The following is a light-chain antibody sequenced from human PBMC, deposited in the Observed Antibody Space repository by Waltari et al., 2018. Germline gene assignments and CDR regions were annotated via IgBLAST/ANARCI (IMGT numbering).Light chain of an antibody. CDR2: YKSDSDK. J-gene: IGLJ2*01. CDR3: MIWHNNAVV. V-gene: IGLV5-45*03. CDR1: SGINVGSDR. Sequence: QAVLTQPSSLSASPGASASLTCTLRSGINVGSDRIYWYQQNPGSPPQYLLRYKSDSDKHHGSRVPRRFSGAKDASANAGILLISGLQSEDEADYYCMIWHNNAVVFGGGTTLTVL.